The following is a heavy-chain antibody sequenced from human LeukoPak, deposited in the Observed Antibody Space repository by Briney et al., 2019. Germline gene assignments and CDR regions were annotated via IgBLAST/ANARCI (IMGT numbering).Heavy chain of an antibody. CDR3: ARKYGGYADY. Sequence: GGSLRLSCAASGFTVSSNYMSWVRQTPGKGLEWVSRISGGSSSVYYADSVKGRFTISRDNAKNSLYLQMNSLRDEDTAVYYCARKYGGYADYWGQGTLVTVSS. V-gene: IGHV3-48*02. J-gene: IGHJ4*02. CDR2: ISGGSSSV. D-gene: IGHD5-12*01. CDR1: GFTVSSNY.